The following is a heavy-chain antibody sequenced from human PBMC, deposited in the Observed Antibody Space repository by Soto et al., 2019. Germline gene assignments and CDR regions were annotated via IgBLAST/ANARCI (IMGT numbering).Heavy chain of an antibody. V-gene: IGHV3-49*03. CDR1: GFTLGDPA. D-gene: IGHD3-22*01. J-gene: IGHJ4*02. CDR2: IRSKAYGGTT. CDR3: TRDRDYDSSGYHDY. Sequence: GGSLRLSYTPSGFTLGDPAMSWFRQAPGKGLEWVGFIRSKAYGGTTEYAASVKGRFTISRDDSKSIAYLQMNSLKTEDTAVYYCTRDRDYDSSGYHDYWGQGT.